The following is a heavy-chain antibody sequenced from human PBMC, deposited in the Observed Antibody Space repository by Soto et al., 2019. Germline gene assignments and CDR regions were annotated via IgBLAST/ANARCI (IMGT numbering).Heavy chain of an antibody. V-gene: IGHV3-21*01. J-gene: IGHJ3*02. Sequence: GGSLRLSCVASGFMFTRSTMNWVRQAQGKGLEWVSSITSASDYIFYADSVKGRFTISRDNAKNSLYLQMNSLRAEDTAVYYCARVGTGSSTPLDIWGQGTMVTVSS. D-gene: IGHD3-9*01. CDR2: ITSASDYI. CDR3: ARVGTGSSTPLDI. CDR1: GFMFTRST.